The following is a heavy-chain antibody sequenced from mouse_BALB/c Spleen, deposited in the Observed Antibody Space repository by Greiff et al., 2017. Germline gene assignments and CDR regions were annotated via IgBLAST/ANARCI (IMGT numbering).Heavy chain of an antibody. D-gene: IGHD1-1*01. V-gene: IGHV5-6-5*01. Sequence: EVMLVESGGGLVKPGGSLKLSCAASGFTFSSYAMSWVRQTPEKRLEWVASISSGGSTYYPDSVKGRFTISRDNARNILYLQMSSLRSEDTAMYYCARSLSITTVEMDYWGQGTSVTVAS. CDR2: ISSGGST. CDR1: GFTFSSYA. CDR3: ARSLSITTVEMDY. J-gene: IGHJ4*01.